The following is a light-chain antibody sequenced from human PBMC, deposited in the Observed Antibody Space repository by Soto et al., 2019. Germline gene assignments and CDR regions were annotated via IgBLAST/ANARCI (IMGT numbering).Light chain of an antibody. CDR1: SSDVGGYNY. CDR3: SSYTSSRAYV. J-gene: IGLJ1*01. CDR2: EVS. Sequence: SVLTQPASVSGSPGQPITISCTGTSSDVGGYNYVSWYQQQSGKAPKLMIHEVSNRPSGVSNRFSGSKSGNTASLTISGLQAEDEADYYCSSYTSSRAYVFGIGTKVTVL. V-gene: IGLV2-14*01.